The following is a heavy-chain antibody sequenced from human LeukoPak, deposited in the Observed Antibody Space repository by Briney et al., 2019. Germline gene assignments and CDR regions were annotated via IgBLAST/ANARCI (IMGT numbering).Heavy chain of an antibody. CDR1: GGSISSSSYY. D-gene: IGHD1-7*01. CDR2: IYYSGST. V-gene: IGHV4-39*01. Sequence: SETLSLTCTVSGGSISSSSYYWGWIRQPPGKGLEWIGSIYYSGSTYYNPSLKSRVTISVDTSKNQFSLKLSSVTAADTAVYYCARLNYTAYEYYYYYGMDVWGQGTTVTVSS. CDR3: ARLNYTAYEYYYYYGMDV. J-gene: IGHJ6*02.